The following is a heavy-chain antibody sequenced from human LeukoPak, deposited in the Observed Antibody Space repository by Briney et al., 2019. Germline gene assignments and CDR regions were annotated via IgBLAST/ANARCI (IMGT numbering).Heavy chain of an antibody. V-gene: IGHV3-11*04. CDR3: ASRYSPFDF. D-gene: IGHD5-18*01. J-gene: IGHJ4*02. CDR1: GFTFSDYY. Sequence: GGSLRLSCAASGFTFSDYYMSWIRQAPGKGLEWVPYISSSGSSTYYADSVKGRFTISRDNAKNSLYLQMNSLRVEDTAVYYCASRYSPFDFWGQGTLVTVSS. CDR2: ISSSGSST.